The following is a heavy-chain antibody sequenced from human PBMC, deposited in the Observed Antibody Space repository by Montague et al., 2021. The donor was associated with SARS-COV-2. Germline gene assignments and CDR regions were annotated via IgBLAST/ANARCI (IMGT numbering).Heavy chain of an antibody. Sequence: SETLSLTCSVSGYSISSGYCWGWIRRPPGKGLEWIGSLCHSGGDFYDPSFQSRVTISVDMSKNLFSLKLNSVTAADTAMYFCAREVNVGTQPVDDFDYGGQGTLVTVSS. V-gene: IGHV4-38-2*02. CDR3: AREVNVGTQPVDDFDY. J-gene: IGHJ4*02. CDR2: LCHSGGD. D-gene: IGHD1-1*01. CDR1: GYSISSGYC.